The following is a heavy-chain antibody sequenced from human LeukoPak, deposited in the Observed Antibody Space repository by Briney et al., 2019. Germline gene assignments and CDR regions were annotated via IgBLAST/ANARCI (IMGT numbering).Heavy chain of an antibody. D-gene: IGHD1-1*01. Sequence: PSQTLSLTCTVSGGSISSANYYWTWIRQSAGKGLEWIGRMSGSGGTTYNPSLKSRVTILVDMSNNQFSLRLNSVTAADTAVYYCARAGGVPGYFDYWGQGALVTVSS. CDR2: MSGSGGT. V-gene: IGHV4-61*02. J-gene: IGHJ4*02. CDR1: GGSISSANYY. CDR3: ARAGGVPGYFDY.